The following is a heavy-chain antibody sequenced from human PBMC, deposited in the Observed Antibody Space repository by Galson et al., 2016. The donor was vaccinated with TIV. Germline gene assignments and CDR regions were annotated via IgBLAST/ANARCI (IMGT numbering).Heavy chain of an antibody. CDR1: SGSISSGTYY. Sequence: TLSLTCTVSSGSISSGTYYWNRIRQPAGKGLEWIGRIYTSGSTNYNHSLESRVTISVDTSKNQFSLKLNSVTTADTAVYYCARDGYYYYYGMDVWGQGTTVTVSS. J-gene: IGHJ6*02. V-gene: IGHV4-61*02. CDR2: IYTSGST. CDR3: ARDGYYYYYGMDV.